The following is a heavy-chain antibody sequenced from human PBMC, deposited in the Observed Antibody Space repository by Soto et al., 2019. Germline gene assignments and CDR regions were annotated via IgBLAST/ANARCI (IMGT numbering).Heavy chain of an antibody. V-gene: IGHV3-33*01. D-gene: IGHD1-26*01. J-gene: IGHJ4*02. CDR2: IWYDGSNK. CDR1: GFTFSSYG. Sequence: QVQLVESGGGVVQPGRSLRLSCAASGFTFSSYGMHWVRQAPGKGLEWVAVIWYDGSNKYYADSVKGRFTISRDNSKNTLYLQMNSLRAEDTAVYYCARDSWGQWEPVAGIADYWGQGTLVTVSS. CDR3: ARDSWGQWEPVAGIADY.